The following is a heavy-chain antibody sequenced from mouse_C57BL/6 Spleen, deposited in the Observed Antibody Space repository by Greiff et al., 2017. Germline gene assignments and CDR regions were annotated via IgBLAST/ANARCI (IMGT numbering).Heavy chain of an antibody. V-gene: IGHV1-22*01. CDR2: INPNNGGT. CDR3: AREGDYYGSSPDY. CDR1: GYTFTDYN. J-gene: IGHJ2*01. D-gene: IGHD1-1*01. Sequence: VQLQQSGPELVKPGASVKMSCKASGYTFTDYNMHWVKQSHGKSLEWIGYINPNNGGTSYNQKFKGKATLTVNKSSNTAYMEHRSLTSEDSAVYYCAREGDYYGSSPDYWGQGTTLTVSS.